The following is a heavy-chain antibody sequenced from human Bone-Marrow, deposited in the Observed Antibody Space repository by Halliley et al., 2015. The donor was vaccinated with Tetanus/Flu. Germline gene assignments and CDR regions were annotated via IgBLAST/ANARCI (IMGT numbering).Heavy chain of an antibody. Sequence: INGNGGRTYYADSVKGRFTISRDNFNNTLSLQMNTLRAEDTATYYCARDTGGITSSGLIINPFDYWGHGTLVTVSS. V-gene: IGHV3-23*01. CDR2: INGNGGRT. D-gene: IGHD3-3*01. J-gene: IGHJ4*01. CDR3: ARDTGGITSSGLIINPFDY.